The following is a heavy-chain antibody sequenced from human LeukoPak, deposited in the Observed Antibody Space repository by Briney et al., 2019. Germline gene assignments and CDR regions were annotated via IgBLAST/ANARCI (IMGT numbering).Heavy chain of an antibody. V-gene: IGHV3-20*04. D-gene: IGHD3-22*01. CDR1: GFTFDDYG. CDR3: ARALRTYYYDSSGYYYDY. CDR2: INWNGGST. Sequence: GGSLRLSCAASGFTFDDYGMSWVRQAPGKGLEWVSGINWNGGSTGYADSVKGRFTISRDNAKNSLYLQMNSLRAEDTALYYCARALRTYYYDSSGYYYDYWGQGTLVTVSS. J-gene: IGHJ4*02.